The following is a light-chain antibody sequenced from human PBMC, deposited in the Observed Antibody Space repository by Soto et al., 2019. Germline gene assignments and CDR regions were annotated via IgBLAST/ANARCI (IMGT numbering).Light chain of an antibody. Sequence: EIVLTQSPATLSSSPGERVTLSCRASESVKTFLAWYQQKPGQAPRLLIYDASNRATGIPARFSGGGSGTDFTLTIRSLEPDDSAVYYRQQRISWRALTLGGGTKVEIK. CDR2: DAS. CDR1: ESVKTF. CDR3: QQRISWRALT. V-gene: IGKV3-11*01. J-gene: IGKJ4*01.